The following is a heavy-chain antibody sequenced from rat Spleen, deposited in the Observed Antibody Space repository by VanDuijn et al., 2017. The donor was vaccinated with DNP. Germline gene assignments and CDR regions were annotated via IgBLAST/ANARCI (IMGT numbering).Heavy chain of an antibody. V-gene: IGHV5-7*01. CDR1: GFTFSDYY. J-gene: IGHJ2*01. CDR2: ISTRGTGT. D-gene: IGHD1-12*03. Sequence: EVQLVESGGDLVQPGRSLKISCVASGFTFSDYYMAWVRQAPKKGLKWVASISTRGTGTYYPDSVKGRFTVSRNNTKTTLYLQKDSLGSEDTATYYCARRYYDGYFFDYWGQGIMVTVSS. CDR3: ARRYYDGYFFDY.